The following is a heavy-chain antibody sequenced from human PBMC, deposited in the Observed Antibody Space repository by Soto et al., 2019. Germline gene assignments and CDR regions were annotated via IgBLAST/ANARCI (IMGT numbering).Heavy chain of an antibody. J-gene: IGHJ5*02. V-gene: IGHV4-30-2*01. D-gene: IGHD1-1*01. CDR3: ARALEVHWFDP. CDR1: GGSISSGGYS. CDR2: IYHSGST. Sequence: SETLSLTCAVPGGSISSGGYSWSWIRQPPGKGLEWIGYIYHSGSTYYNPSLKSRVTISVDRSTNQFSLKLSSVTAADTAVYYGARALEVHWFDPWGQGTLVTVSS.